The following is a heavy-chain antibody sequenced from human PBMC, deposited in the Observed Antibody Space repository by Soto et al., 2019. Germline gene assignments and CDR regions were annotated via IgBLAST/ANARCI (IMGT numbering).Heavy chain of an antibody. D-gene: IGHD1-1*01. J-gene: IGHJ5*02. V-gene: IGHV3-11*06. CDR3: ATNRGYSRGAGGNWFDT. CDR2: ISSSSSYT. CDR1: GFTFSDYY. Sequence: PGGSLRLSCAASGFTFSDYYMSWIRQAPGKGLEWVSYISSSSSYTNYADSVKGRFTISRDNAKNSLYLQMNSLRAEDTAVYYCATNRGYSRGAGGNWFDTWGQGTLVTVSS.